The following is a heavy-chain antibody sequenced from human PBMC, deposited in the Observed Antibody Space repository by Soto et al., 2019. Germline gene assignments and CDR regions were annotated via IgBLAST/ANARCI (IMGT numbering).Heavy chain of an antibody. D-gene: IGHD6-13*01. CDR1: GGSISGSY. CDR3: ARSVAAPGARIDY. Sequence: SETLSLTCSVSGGSISGSYWNWIRQSPGKGLEWLGYVYYTGSTNYSPSLRSRVSISVDTSNNEFSLILSSVAAADTAVYFCARSVAAPGARIDYWGQGTKVTVSS. J-gene: IGHJ4*02. CDR2: VYYTGST. V-gene: IGHV4-59*01.